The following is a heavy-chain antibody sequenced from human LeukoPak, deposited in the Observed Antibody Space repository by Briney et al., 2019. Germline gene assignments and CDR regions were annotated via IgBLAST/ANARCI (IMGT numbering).Heavy chain of an antibody. V-gene: IGHV4-34*01. CDR2: ITYGGSS. CDR3: GVYGGGWHFDF. CDR1: NVFDSYY. D-gene: IGHD2-8*02. J-gene: IGHJ4*02. Sequence: PSETLSLTCAVYNVFDSYYMTIVRQPPGKGLEWVGEITYGGSSNYNPTLNGRATISINVYQRQFSRSLRSVSAADTAPYISGVYGGGWHFDFWGQGTTITVSS.